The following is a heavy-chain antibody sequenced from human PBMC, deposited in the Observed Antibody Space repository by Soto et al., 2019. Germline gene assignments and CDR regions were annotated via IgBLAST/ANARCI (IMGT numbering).Heavy chain of an antibody. CDR1: GYILTGYS. CDR3: ARGYGSSPNMELRFGMDV. J-gene: IGHJ6*02. CDR2: IDPNSGAT. D-gene: IGHD5-18*01. V-gene: IGHV1-2*02. Sequence: QVYLVQSGAEVRRPGASVKVSCTAFGYILTGYSLHWVRQAPGQGLEWMGWIDPNSGATNSAERFQGGVSMTRGASISAAYLELSSVRSDDTAVYYCARGYGSSPNMELRFGMDVWGQGTTISVSS.